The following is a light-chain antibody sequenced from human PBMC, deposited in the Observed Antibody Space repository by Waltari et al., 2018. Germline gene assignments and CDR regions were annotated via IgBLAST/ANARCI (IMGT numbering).Light chain of an antibody. J-gene: IGKJ2*01. CDR1: QSVSNW. CDR3: QQYNSHPYN. Sequence: DIQMTQSPSTLSASLGDRVTITCRATQSVSNWVAWYQQKPGKTPKVVIYKASTLANGVPSRFSGSGSGTEFTLTISSLQPDDFATYYCQQYNSHPYNFGQGTKLEIK. V-gene: IGKV1-5*03. CDR2: KAS.